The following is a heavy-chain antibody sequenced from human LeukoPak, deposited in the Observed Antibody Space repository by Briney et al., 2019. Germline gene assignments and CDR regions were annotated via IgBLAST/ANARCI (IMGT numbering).Heavy chain of an antibody. CDR1: GFTFGGYE. J-gene: IGHJ4*02. CDR2: ISSSSSRI. CDR3: GGAVGFRYIEY. D-gene: IGHD1-14*01. Sequence: PGGSLRLACAASGFTFGGYEMNWVRQAPGKGLEWVSYISSSSSRISYADSVKGRFTISRDNAKSSLFLQLNSLRAEDTGVYYCGGAVGFRYIEYWGQGTLVTVSS. V-gene: IGHV3-48*03.